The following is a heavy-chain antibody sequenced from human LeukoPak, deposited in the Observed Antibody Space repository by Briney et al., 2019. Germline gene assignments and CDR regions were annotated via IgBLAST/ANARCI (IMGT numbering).Heavy chain of an antibody. CDR3: ARVTASAGSDWLDP. V-gene: IGHV4-59*11. J-gene: IGHJ5*02. CDR2: IYFSGST. Sequence: WETLSLTCTVSGGSISSHYWSWIRQPPGEGLVWIGYIYFSGSTNYNRSRKSRDNISADTSQDQFSLRLSSVTAADTAVYYCARVTASAGSDWLDPWGQGTQLTVSS. CDR1: GGSISSHY. D-gene: IGHD6-13*01.